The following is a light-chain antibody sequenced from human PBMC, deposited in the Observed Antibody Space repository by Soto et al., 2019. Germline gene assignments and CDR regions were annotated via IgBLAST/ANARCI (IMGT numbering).Light chain of an antibody. CDR2: KVS. CDR3: MQGTHWPLT. J-gene: IGKJ3*01. CDR1: QSLVYSDGNTY. V-gene: IGKV2-30*01. Sequence: DVVMTQSPLSLPVTLGQPASISCRSSQSLVYSDGNTYLNWFQQRPGKSPRRLVYKVSNRDSGVPDRFSGSGSGTDFTLKISRVEAEDVGVYYCMQGTHWPLTFGPGTKVDIK.